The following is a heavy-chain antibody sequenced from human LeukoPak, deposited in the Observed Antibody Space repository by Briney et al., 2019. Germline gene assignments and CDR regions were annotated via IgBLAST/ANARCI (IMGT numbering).Heavy chain of an antibody. V-gene: IGHV3-30*02. D-gene: IGHD6-19*01. CDR2: IRYDGSNK. CDR1: GFTFSSYG. Sequence: PGGSLRLSCAASGFTFSSYGMHWVRQAPGKGLEWVAFIRYDGSNKYYADSVKGRFTISRDNAKNSLYLQMNSLRAEDTAVYYCARVEYSSGSPLDYWGQGTLVTVSS. J-gene: IGHJ4*02. CDR3: ARVEYSSGSPLDY.